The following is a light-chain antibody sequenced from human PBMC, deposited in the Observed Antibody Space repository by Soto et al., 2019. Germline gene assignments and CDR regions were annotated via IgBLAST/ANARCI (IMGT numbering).Light chain of an antibody. CDR1: SSKIGNNY. CDR2: DNN. Sequence: QSALTQPPSVSAAPGQKVTISCSGSSSKIGNNYVSWYQQLPGTAPKLLIYDNNKRPSGIPDRFSGSKSGTSATLGITGLQTGDEADYYCGTWDSSLSLWVFGGGTQLTVL. CDR3: GTWDSSLSLWV. V-gene: IGLV1-51*01. J-gene: IGLJ3*02.